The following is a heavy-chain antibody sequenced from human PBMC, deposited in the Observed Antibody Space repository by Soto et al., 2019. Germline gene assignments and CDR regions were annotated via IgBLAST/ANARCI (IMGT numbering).Heavy chain of an antibody. D-gene: IGHD4-17*01. CDR3: ASYGDYVIGDY. CDR1: QFNLDTFRTSV. Sequence: SVKVSCKASQFNLDTFRTSVVQWVRQARGQGLEWVGWVVVGSGLTNYAQQFQGKVTITWDMSTSTAYMELSSLRSEDTAVYYCASYGDYVIGDYWGQGTLVTVSS. J-gene: IGHJ4*02. CDR2: VVVGSGLT. V-gene: IGHV1-58*01.